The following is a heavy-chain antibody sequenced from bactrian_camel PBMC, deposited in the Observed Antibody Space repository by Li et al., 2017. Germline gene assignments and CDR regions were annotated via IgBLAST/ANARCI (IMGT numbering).Heavy chain of an antibody. CDR3: AALKGSWSCGHWSKYYY. D-gene: IGHD7*01. CDR1: GYTYSINC. Sequence: HVQLVESGGGLVQPGGSLRLSCAASGYTYSINCMGWFRQAPGKEREAVASIADDGRTYYPDSVKGRFTISKDNAKSTLYLQMNSLKPEDTAMYYCAALKGSWSCGHWSKYYYWAQGTQVTVS. CDR2: IADDGRT. V-gene: IGHV3S53*01. J-gene: IGHJ4*01.